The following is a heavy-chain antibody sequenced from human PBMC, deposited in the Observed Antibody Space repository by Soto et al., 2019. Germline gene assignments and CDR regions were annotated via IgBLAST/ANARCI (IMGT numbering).Heavy chain of an antibody. J-gene: IGHJ6*02. Sequence: VASMKVSCKASGYTFTSYAMHWVRQAPGQRLEWMGWINAGNGNTKYSQKFQGRVTITRDTSASTAYMELSSLRSEDTAVYYCASGGGNYDFWSGYITYYYGMDVWGQGTTVTVSS. CDR1: GYTFTSYA. V-gene: IGHV1-3*01. CDR3: ASGGGNYDFWSGYITYYYGMDV. D-gene: IGHD3-3*01. CDR2: INAGNGNT.